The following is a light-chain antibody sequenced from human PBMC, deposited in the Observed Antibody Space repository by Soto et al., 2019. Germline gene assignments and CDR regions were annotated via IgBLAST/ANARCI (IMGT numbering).Light chain of an antibody. CDR3: QQYNNFSPWT. CDR2: DAS. Sequence: DIQMTQSPSTLSASVGDRVTITCRASQNINRRLAWYEQKPGKAPNLLIYDASTLESGVPPRFSGSGSGTEFTLTISSLQPDDFATYYCQQYNNFSPWTFGQGTKVEV. V-gene: IGKV1-5*01. J-gene: IGKJ1*01. CDR1: QNINRR.